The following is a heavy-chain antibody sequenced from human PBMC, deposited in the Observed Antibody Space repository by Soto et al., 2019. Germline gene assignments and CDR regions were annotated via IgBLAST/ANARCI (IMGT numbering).Heavy chain of an antibody. V-gene: IGHV4-30-2*01. Sequence: QLLASGSGLVKPSQTLSLTCAVSGGSISSGGYSWSWIRQPPGEGLEWIGYIYHSGSTYYNPSLKSRVTISVDRSKNQFSLKLSSVTAADTAVYYCARAYGDYVDYWGQGTLVTVSS. D-gene: IGHD4-17*01. CDR2: IYHSGST. CDR3: ARAYGDYVDY. J-gene: IGHJ4*02. CDR1: GGSISSGGYS.